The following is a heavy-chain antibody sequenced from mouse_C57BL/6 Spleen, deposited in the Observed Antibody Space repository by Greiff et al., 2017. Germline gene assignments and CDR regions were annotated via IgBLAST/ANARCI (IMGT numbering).Heavy chain of an antibody. D-gene: IGHD1-1*01. CDR3: ARGRGDY. J-gene: IGHJ2*01. Sequence: VQLQQSGAELVRPGTSVKVSCKASGYAFTNYLIEWVKQRPGQGLEWIGVINPGSGGPNYNEKFKGKATLTADKSSSTAYMQLSSLTSEDSAVYFCARGRGDYWGQGTTLTVAA. V-gene: IGHV1-54*01. CDR1: GYAFTNYL. CDR2: INPGSGGP.